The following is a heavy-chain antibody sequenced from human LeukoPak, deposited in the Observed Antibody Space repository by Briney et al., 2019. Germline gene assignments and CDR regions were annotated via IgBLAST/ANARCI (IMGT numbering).Heavy chain of an antibody. Sequence: GGSLRLSCAASGFTFSSYSMNWVRQAPGKGLEWVSSISSSSSYIYYADSVKGRFTIFRDNAKNSLYLQMNSLRAEDTAVYYCARESGYYDSSGYYYLGMGPSDYWGQGTLVTVSS. V-gene: IGHV3-21*01. CDR2: ISSSSSYI. CDR1: GFTFSSYS. CDR3: ARESGYYDSSGYYYLGMGPSDY. J-gene: IGHJ4*02. D-gene: IGHD3-22*01.